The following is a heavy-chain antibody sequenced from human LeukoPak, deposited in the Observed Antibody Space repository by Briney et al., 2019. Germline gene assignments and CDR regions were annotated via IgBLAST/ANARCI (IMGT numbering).Heavy chain of an antibody. CDR3: AKMGSGWLDHFDF. D-gene: IGHD6-19*01. Sequence: GGSLRLSCAASGFTFSSYSMNWVRQAPGKGLEWVSTISGSGGGTYYADSVKGRFTISRDNSKNTLSLQMNSLRAEDTAVYYCAKMGSGWLDHFDFWGQGSLVTVSS. V-gene: IGHV3-23*01. CDR1: GFTFSSYS. J-gene: IGHJ4*01. CDR2: ISGSGGGT.